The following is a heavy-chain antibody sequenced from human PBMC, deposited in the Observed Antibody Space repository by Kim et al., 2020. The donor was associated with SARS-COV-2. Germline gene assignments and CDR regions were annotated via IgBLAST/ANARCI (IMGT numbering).Heavy chain of an antibody. CDR1: GFTFSSHS. D-gene: IGHD4-17*01. CDR2: ISSSSNKI. J-gene: IGHJ6*02. CDR3: ARAVDYGDHKTTGGMDV. V-gene: IGHV3-48*04. Sequence: GGSLRLSCAASGFTFSSHSMNWVRQAPGKGLEWVSYISSSSNKIYYVDSVKGRFTISGDNAKKSLYLQMNSLRVEDTAVYYCARAVDYGDHKTTGGMDVCGQGTMVTVSS.